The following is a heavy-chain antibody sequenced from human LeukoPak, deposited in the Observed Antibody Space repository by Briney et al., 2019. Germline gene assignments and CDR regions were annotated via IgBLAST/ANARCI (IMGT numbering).Heavy chain of an antibody. CDR2: MKQDGSEK. CDR1: GFTFSSYW. CDR3: AREATWTAYNFDY. V-gene: IGHV3-7*01. J-gene: IGHJ4*02. D-gene: IGHD3/OR15-3a*01. Sequence: GGSLRLSCAASGFTFSSYWMSWVRQVPGKGLEWVANMKQDGSEKYYVDSVKGRFTISRDSAKNTLYLQMNSLRADDTAVYYCAREATWTAYNFDYWGQGTLVTVSS.